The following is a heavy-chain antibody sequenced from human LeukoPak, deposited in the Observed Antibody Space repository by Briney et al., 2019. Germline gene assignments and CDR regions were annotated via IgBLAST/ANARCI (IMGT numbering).Heavy chain of an antibody. CDR3: ARGSSGSYYEAYFDY. CDR2: IYSGGST. Sequence: GGSPRLSCAASGFTVSSNYMSWVRQAPGKGLEWVSVIYSGGSTYYADSVKGRFTISRDNSKNTLYLQMNSLRAEDTAVYYCARGSSGSYYEAYFDYWGQGTLVTVSS. J-gene: IGHJ4*02. CDR1: GFTVSSNY. V-gene: IGHV3-53*01. D-gene: IGHD1-26*01.